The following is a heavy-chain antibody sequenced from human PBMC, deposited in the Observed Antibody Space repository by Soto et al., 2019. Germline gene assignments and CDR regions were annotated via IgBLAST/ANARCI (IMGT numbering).Heavy chain of an antibody. CDR2: IIPLFGTT. Sequence: QMQLVQSGAEVRMPGSSVKVSCKASGGTFSTYSINWVRQAPGQGLEWMGGIIPLFGTTNNAQKFKGRVTITADESTSTAYMELSSLSAEDAAVYYCARGATHGSSWYFWFDPWGQVTLVTVSS. CDR1: GGTFSTYS. D-gene: IGHD6-13*01. V-gene: IGHV1-69*01. J-gene: IGHJ5*02. CDR3: ARGATHGSSWYFWFDP.